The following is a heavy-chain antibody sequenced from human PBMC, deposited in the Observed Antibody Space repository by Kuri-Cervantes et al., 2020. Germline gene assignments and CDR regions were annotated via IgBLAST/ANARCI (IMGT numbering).Heavy chain of an antibody. V-gene: IGHV1-69*13. J-gene: IGHJ5*02. CDR2: IIPFYGIT. Sequence: SVKVSCKASGGTFNYYAINWVRQAPGQGLEWMGGIIPFYGITKYEQKFQGRVTITADEHSSTVYMELSSLRSEDTAVYYCARASSSWYLGGWFDPWGQGTLVTVSS. D-gene: IGHD6-13*01. CDR1: GGTFNYYA. CDR3: ARASSSWYLGGWFDP.